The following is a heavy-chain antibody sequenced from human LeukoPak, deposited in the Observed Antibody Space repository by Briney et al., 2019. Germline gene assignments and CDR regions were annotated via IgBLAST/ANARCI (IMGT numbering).Heavy chain of an antibody. Sequence: GESLKISCKGSGYSFTSYWIGWVRQMPGKGLERLGIINPGDSDTRYSPSFQGQVTISADKSISTANLRWSSLKASDTAMYYCARRIGSGWYDYWGQGTLVTVSS. CDR2: INPGDSDT. CDR1: GYSFTSYW. J-gene: IGHJ4*02. V-gene: IGHV5-51*01. CDR3: ARRIGSGWYDY. D-gene: IGHD6-19*01.